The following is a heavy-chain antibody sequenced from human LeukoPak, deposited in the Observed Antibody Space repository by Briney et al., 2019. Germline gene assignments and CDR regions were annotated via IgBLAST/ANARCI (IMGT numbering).Heavy chain of an antibody. CDR2: INPHTGST. V-gene: IGHV1-46*01. J-gene: IGHJ4*02. CDR3: ARTGRGHNYGYFDY. D-gene: IGHD5-18*01. Sequence: ASVKVSCKAPGYTFTSYYIHWVRQAPGQGPEWMGVINPHTGSTTYAQKFQGRVTMTRDTSTSTVYMDLSSLKSEDTAVYYCARTGRGHNYGYFDYWGQGTLVTVSS. CDR1: GYTFTSYY.